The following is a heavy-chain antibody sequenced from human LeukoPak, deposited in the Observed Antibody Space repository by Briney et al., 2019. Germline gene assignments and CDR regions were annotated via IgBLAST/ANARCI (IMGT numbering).Heavy chain of an antibody. CDR2: ISSSSSYI. CDR1: GFTFSSYS. CDR3: ARKYYDSSGFYYYYYMDV. Sequence: GGSLRLSCAASGFTFSSYSMNWVRQAPGKGLEWVSSISSSSSYIYYADSVKGRFTISRDNAKNSLYLQMNSLRAEDTAVYYCARKYYDSSGFYYYYYMDVWGKGTTVTISS. V-gene: IGHV3-21*01. D-gene: IGHD3-22*01. J-gene: IGHJ6*03.